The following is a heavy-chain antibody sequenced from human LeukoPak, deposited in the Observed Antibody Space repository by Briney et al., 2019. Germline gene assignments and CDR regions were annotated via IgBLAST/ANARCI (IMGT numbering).Heavy chain of an antibody. V-gene: IGHV1-2*02. CDR1: GYTFTGYY. CDR2: INPNSGGT. J-gene: IGHJ4*02. Sequence: ASVKVSCKASGYTFTGYYIHWVRQTPGQGLEWMGWINPNSGGTNYAQNFQGRVTMTRDTSIRTAYMELSRLRSDDTAVYYCARAPFLGYCSSASCPEGFDYWGQGTLVTVCS. D-gene: IGHD2-2*01. CDR3: ARAPFLGYCSSASCPEGFDY.